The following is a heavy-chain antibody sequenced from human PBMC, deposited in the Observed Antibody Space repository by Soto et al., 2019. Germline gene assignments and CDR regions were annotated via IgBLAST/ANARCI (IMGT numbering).Heavy chain of an antibody. CDR2: ISGSGRSI. V-gene: IGHV3-48*03. Sequence: PGGSLRLSCAASGFTFSAYEMNWVRQAPGKGLEWVSCISGSGRSIYHADSVKGIFSISSDTAKYSLYLHMNSLPAAAPAVYYCATATPSDYYGMDVWRQGTTVTVSS. CDR3: ATATPSDYYGMDV. J-gene: IGHJ6*02. D-gene: IGHD2-2*01. CDR1: GFTFSAYE.